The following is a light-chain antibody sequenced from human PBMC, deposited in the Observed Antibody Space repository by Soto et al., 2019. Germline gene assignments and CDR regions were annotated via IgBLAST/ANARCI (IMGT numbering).Light chain of an antibody. CDR1: SSNIGSNY. V-gene: IGLV1-47*01. CDR2: GKN. Sequence: QSVLTQSHSASGTPGQRVTISCSGSSSNIGSNYVYWYQQLPGTAPKLLIYGKNQRPSGVPDRFSGSKSGTSASLAISGLRSEDEADYYCSTWDDSLNGRVFGGGTKLTVL. CDR3: STWDDSLNGRV. J-gene: IGLJ3*02.